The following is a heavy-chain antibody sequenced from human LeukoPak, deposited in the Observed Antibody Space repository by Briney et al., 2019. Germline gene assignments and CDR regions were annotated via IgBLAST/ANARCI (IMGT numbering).Heavy chain of an antibody. J-gene: IGHJ6*02. D-gene: IGHD2-15*01. CDR1: GYTLTELS. CDR3: ATPTYCSGGSCYLRYYYGMDV. CDR2: FDPEDGET. Sequence: GASVKVSCKVSGYTLTELSMHWVRQAPGKGLEWMGGFDPEDGETIYAQKFQGRVTMTEDTSTDTAYMELSSLRSEDTAVYYCATPTYCSGGSCYLRYYYGMDVWGQGTTVTVSS. V-gene: IGHV1-24*01.